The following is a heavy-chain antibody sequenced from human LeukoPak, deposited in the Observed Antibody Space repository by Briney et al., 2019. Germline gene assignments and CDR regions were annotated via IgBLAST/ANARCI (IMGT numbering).Heavy chain of an antibody. V-gene: IGHV5-51*01. CDR3: ARHAESVGMDV. CDR2: IYPGDSDT. J-gene: IGHJ6*02. Sequence: GESLKICCKGSRYSFSSYWNRWVRQMPGKSLEWMGIIYPGDSDTRYSPSFQGQVTISADKSISTAYLQWSSLKASDTAMYYCARHAESVGMDVWGQGTTVTVSS. CDR1: RYSFSSYW.